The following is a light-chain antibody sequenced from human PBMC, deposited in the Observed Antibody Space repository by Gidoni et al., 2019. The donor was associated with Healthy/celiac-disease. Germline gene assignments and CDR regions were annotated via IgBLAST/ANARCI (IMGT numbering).Light chain of an antibody. J-gene: IGKJ3*01. CDR3: QQLNSYPRGLT. Sequence: DIQLTQSPSFLSASVGDRVTITCRASQGISSYLAWYQQKPGKAPKLLIYAASTLQSGVPSRFSGSGSGTEFTLTIRSLQPEDFATYSCQQLNSYPRGLTFGPGTKVDIK. CDR2: AAS. CDR1: QGISSY. V-gene: IGKV1-9*01.